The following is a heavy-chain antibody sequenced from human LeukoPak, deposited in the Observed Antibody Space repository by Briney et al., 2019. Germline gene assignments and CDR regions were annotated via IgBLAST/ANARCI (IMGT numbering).Heavy chain of an antibody. CDR2: IYYSGST. J-gene: IGHJ5*02. D-gene: IGHD3-22*01. CDR3: ARLYYDSSGNWFDP. Sequence: SETLSLTCAVSGGSISSSSYYWGWIRQPPGKGLEWIGSIYYSGSTYYNPSLKSRVTISVDTSENQFSLKLSSVTAADTAVYYCARLYYDSSGNWFDPWGQGTLVTVSS. CDR1: GGSISSSSYY. V-gene: IGHV4-39*01.